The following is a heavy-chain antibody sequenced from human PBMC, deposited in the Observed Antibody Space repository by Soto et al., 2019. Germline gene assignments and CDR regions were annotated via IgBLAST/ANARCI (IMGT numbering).Heavy chain of an antibody. J-gene: IGHJ5*02. CDR3: ARDNGIAGSFDP. CDR1: GFTFRSYS. D-gene: IGHD6-13*01. Sequence: GGSLRLSCAASGFTFRSYSMNWVRQAPGKGLEWVSYTSISGTAIYYADSVKGRFTISRDDAKNSLYLQMNSLRDEDTSVYYCARDNGIAGSFDPWGQGALVTVS. V-gene: IGHV3-48*02. CDR2: TSISGTAI.